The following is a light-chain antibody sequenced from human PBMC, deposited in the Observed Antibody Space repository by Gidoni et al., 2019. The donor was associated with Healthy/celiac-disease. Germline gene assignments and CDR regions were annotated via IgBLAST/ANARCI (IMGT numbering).Light chain of an antibody. CDR1: QSVLYSSNNKNY. Sequence: DIVMTQSPDSLAVSLGERATINCKSSQSVLYSSNNKNYLAWYQQKPGQPPKLLIYWASTRESGVPDRVSGSGSGTDFTLTISSLQAEDVAVYYCQQYYSTPWTFGQSTKVEIK. J-gene: IGKJ1*01. CDR2: WAS. CDR3: QQYYSTPWT. V-gene: IGKV4-1*01.